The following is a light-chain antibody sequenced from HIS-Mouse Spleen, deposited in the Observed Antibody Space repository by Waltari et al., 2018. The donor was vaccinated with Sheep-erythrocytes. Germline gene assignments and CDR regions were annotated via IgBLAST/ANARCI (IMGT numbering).Light chain of an antibody. CDR3: CSYAGSSTPWV. J-gene: IGLJ3*02. V-gene: IGLV2-23*01. CDR2: EGS. Sequence: QSALTQPASASGSPGQSSTISCTGPSSEVGCYHPVSRSQQHPGKAPKLMIYEGSKRPSGVSNRFSGSKSGNTASLTISGLQAEDEADYYCCSYAGSSTPWVFGGGTKLTVL. CDR1: SSEVGCYHP.